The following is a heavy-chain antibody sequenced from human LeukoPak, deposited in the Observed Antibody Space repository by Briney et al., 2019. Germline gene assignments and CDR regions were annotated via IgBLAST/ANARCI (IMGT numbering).Heavy chain of an antibody. CDR1: GGSVISSGDY. CDR2: INHSGST. D-gene: IGHD6-13*01. V-gene: IGHV4-39*07. CDR3: ARVLTSSSWRWKYYYYGMDV. J-gene: IGHJ6*02. Sequence: PSETLSLTCTVSGGSVISSGDYWWGWIRQPPGKGLEWIGEINHSGSTNYNPSLKSRVTISVDTSKNQFSLKLSSVTAADTAVYYCARVLTSSSWRWKYYYYGMDVWGQGTTVTVSS.